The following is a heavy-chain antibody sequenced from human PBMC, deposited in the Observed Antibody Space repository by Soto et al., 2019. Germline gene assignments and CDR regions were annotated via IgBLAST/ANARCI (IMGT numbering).Heavy chain of an antibody. CDR1: GFTFSSYG. Sequence: GGSLRLSCAASGFTFSSYGMHWVRQAPGKGLEWVAVMWYDGSNKYYADSVKGRFTISRDNSKNTLYLQMNSLRAEDTAVYYCARSYYDSSGYYSGFDYWGQGTLVTVSS. D-gene: IGHD3-22*01. J-gene: IGHJ4*02. V-gene: IGHV3-33*01. CDR2: MWYDGSNK. CDR3: ARSYYDSSGYYSGFDY.